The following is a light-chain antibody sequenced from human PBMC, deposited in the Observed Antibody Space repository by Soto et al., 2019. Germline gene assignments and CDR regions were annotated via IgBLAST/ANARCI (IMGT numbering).Light chain of an antibody. CDR1: QSVSSS. Sequence: EIVMTQSPATLSVSPGDRATLSCRASQSVSSSLAWYQQKPGQAPRLLIYRASTRATGIPARFSGSGSGTEFTLTISSLQSEDFAVYHCQQYNNWPTFGQGTKVDIK. J-gene: IGKJ1*01. CDR2: RAS. V-gene: IGKV3-15*01. CDR3: QQYNNWPT.